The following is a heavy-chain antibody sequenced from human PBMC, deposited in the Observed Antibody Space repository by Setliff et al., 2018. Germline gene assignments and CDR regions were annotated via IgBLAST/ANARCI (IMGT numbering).Heavy chain of an antibody. CDR2: IYPGNSNT. D-gene: IGHD2-2*01. J-gene: IGHJ4*02. CDR3: ARQGCSSTSCHSIDY. CDR1: GYSFTSNW. V-gene: IGHV5-51*01. Sequence: GESLKISCKGSGYSFTSNWIAWVRQMPGKGLECMGIIYPGNSNTRYSPPFQGKVTIPADKAINTAYLQWHSPQASDTAMYYCARQGCSSTSCHSIDYWGQGTLVTVSS.